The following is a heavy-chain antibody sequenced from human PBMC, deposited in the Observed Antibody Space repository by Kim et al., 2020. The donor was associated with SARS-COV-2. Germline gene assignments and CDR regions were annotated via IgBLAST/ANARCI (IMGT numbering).Heavy chain of an antibody. D-gene: IGHD3-16*02. Sequence: SETLSLTCAVSGGSISIGHWWSWVRQPPGKGLEWIGEIHHSGTTNYNPSLRSRVTILVDNSKNQFSLTLSSVTAADTAVYYCARDSSAGFSLGYWGQGTL. J-gene: IGHJ4*02. CDR2: IHHSGTT. CDR1: GGSISIGHW. V-gene: IGHV4-4*02. CDR3: ARDSSAGFSLGY.